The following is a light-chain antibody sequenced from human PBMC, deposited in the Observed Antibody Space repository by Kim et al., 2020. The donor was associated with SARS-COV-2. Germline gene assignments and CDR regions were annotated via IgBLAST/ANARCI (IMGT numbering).Light chain of an antibody. Sequence: SYELTQPPSVSVSPGQTARITCSGDKLGDKYTYWYQQRPGQSPVLVMSEDTKRPSGIPERFSGSNSGNTATLTISETQAVDEAAYYCQAWDSKTVVFGNG. CDR3: QAWDSKTVV. CDR1: KLGDKY. V-gene: IGLV3-1*01. J-gene: IGLJ1*01. CDR2: EDT.